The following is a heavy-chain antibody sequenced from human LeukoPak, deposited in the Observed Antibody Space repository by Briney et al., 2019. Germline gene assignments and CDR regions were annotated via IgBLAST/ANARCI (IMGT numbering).Heavy chain of an antibody. CDR2: VSYTRIAT. Sequence: GGSLRLSCAASGFTFSSLALSWVRQAPGKGLEWVSGVSYTRIATYYADSVRGRFTISRDDSQNILYLQMNGLRAEDTAVYFCAKAIREFGTSTSYSSFDTWGQGTMVTVSS. CDR3: AKAIREFGTSTSYSSFDT. CDR1: GFTFSSLA. V-gene: IGHV3-23*05. J-gene: IGHJ3*02. D-gene: IGHD5-18*01.